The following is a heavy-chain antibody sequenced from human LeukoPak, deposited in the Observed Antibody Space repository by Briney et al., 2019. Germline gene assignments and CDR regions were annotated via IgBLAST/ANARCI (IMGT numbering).Heavy chain of an antibody. CDR3: ARESGEDYYYYMDV. CDR1: PDTFTRYG. V-gene: IGHV1-18*01. CDR2: IRAYNGDT. J-gene: IGHJ6*03. Sequence: ASVKVSCKASPDTFTRYGITWVRQAPGQGLEWMGWIRAYNGDTNYAQKFQGRVTMTTDTSTSTAYMELRSLRSDDTAVYYCARESGEDYYYYMDVWGQGTMVTVSS. D-gene: IGHD7-27*01.